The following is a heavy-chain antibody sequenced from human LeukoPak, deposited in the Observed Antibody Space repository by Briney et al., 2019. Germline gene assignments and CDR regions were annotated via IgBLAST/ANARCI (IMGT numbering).Heavy chain of an antibody. CDR2: IWYDGSNK. CDR1: GFMFRSYG. V-gene: IGHV3-33*01. J-gene: IGHJ4*02. CDR3: ARGHSSTSPMDY. Sequence: EGSLRLSCVASGFMFRSYGMHWVRQAPGKGLEWVAVIWYDGSNKYYADSVKGRFTISRDNSKNTLYLQMNSLRAEDTAVYYCARGHSSTSPMDYWGQGTRVTVSS. D-gene: IGHD2-2*01.